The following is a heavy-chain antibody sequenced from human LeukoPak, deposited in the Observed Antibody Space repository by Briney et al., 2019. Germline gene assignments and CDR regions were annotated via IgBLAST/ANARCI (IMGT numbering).Heavy chain of an antibody. Sequence: PGGSLRLSCAASGFTFSSYGMHWVRQAPGKGLEWVAVISYNGSNKYYADSVKGRFTISRDNSKNTLYLQMNSLRAEDTAVYYCAKGSHPLTTYGYFDLWGRGTLVTVSS. J-gene: IGHJ2*01. V-gene: IGHV3-30*18. CDR1: GFTFSSYG. CDR2: ISYNGSNK. CDR3: AKGSHPLTTYGYFDL. D-gene: IGHD4-17*01.